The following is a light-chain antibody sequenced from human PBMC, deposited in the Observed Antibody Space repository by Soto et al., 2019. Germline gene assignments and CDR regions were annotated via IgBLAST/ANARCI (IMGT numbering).Light chain of an antibody. CDR2: EVS. Sequence: ALTQPPSASGSPGQSVTISCTGTSSDVGGYNYVSWYQQHPGKAPKLMVYEVSKRPSGVPDRFSGSKSGNTASLTVSGLQAEDEADYYCSSYAGSNNPYVFGTGTKVTVL. CDR1: SSDVGGYNY. CDR3: SSYAGSNNPYV. V-gene: IGLV2-8*01. J-gene: IGLJ1*01.